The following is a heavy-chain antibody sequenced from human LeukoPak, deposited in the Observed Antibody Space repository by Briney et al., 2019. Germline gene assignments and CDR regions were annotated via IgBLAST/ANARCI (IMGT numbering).Heavy chain of an antibody. CDR3: ATGIERQWLVRFRDKYFDY. CDR1: GGSISSSSYY. J-gene: IGHJ4*02. V-gene: IGHV4-39*07. Sequence: PSETLSLTCTVSGGSISSSSYYWGWIRQPPGKGLEWIGSIYYSGSTYYNPSLKSRVTISVDTSKNQFSLKLSSVTAADTAVYYCATGIERQWLVRFRDKYFDYWGQGTLVTVSS. CDR2: IYYSGST. D-gene: IGHD6-19*01.